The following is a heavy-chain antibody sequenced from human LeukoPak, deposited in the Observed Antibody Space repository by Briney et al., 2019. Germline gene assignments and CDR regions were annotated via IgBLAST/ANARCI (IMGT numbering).Heavy chain of an antibody. V-gene: IGHV4-28*01. J-gene: IGHJ5*02. CDR1: GYSLSSNDW. CDR3: ARYDTAPTKHWLDP. Sequence: KPSDTLSLTCAVSGYSLSSNDWWGWIRQPPGRGLEWIGYIYYSGGTHYNPSLKSRVTMSVDTSKNQFSLKLSSVTAVDTAMYYCARYDTAPTKHWLDPWGQGTLVTVSS. CDR2: IYYSGGT. D-gene: IGHD5-12*01.